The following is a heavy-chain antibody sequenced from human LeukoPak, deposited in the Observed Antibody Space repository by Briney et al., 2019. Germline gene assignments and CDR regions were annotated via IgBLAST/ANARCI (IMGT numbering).Heavy chain of an antibody. CDR3: ARDSLSLNYYDSSGYFEGPTDY. V-gene: IGHV3-33*01. CDR2: IWYDGSNK. CDR1: GITFSSYG. J-gene: IGHJ4*02. Sequence: GGSLRLSCAASGITFSSYGMHWVRQAPGKGLEWVAVIWYDGSNKYYADSVKGRFTISRDNSKNTLYLQMNSLRAEDTAVYYCARDSLSLNYYDSSGYFEGPTDYWGQGTLVTVSS. D-gene: IGHD3-22*01.